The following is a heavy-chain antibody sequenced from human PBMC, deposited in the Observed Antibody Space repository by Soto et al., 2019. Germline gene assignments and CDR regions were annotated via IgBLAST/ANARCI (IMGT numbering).Heavy chain of an antibody. CDR3: ARDEGYCSSTSCYNYYYYYMDV. CDR1: GGTFSSYT. J-gene: IGHJ6*03. Sequence: QVQLVQSGAEVKKPGSSVKVSCKASGGTFSSYTISWVRQAPGQGLEWMGRIIPILGIANYAQKFQGRVTITADKSTSTAYIEMSSLRSEDTAVYYCARDEGYCSSTSCYNYYYYYMDVWGKGTTVTVSS. D-gene: IGHD2-2*01. CDR2: IIPILGIA. V-gene: IGHV1-69*08.